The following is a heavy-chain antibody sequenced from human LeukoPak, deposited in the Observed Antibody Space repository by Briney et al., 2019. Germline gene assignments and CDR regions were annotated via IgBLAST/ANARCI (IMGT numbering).Heavy chain of an antibody. J-gene: IGHJ3*02. CDR3: ARARSSWYDPDAFDI. D-gene: IGHD6-13*01. CDR1: GFTFSSYA. CDR2: ISGSGGST. Sequence: GGSLRLSCAASGFTFSSYAMSWVRQAPGKGLEWVSAISGSGGSTYYADSVKGRFTISRDNSKNTLYLQMNSLRAADTAVYYCARARSSWYDPDAFDIWGQGTMVTVSS. V-gene: IGHV3-23*01.